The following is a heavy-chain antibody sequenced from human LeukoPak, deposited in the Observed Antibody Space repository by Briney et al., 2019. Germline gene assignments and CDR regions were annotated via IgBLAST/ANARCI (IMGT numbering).Heavy chain of an antibody. J-gene: IGHJ6*02. D-gene: IGHD4-4*01. CDR1: GFTFSSYA. CDR3: AGGYSNYVYYYYGMDV. CDR2: ISGSGGST. Sequence: GGSLRLSCAASGFTFSSYAMSWVRQAPGKGLEWVSAISGSGGSTYYADSVKGRFTISRDNSKNTLYLQMNSLRAEDTAVYYCAGGYSNYVYYYYGMDVWGQGTTVTVSS. V-gene: IGHV3-23*01.